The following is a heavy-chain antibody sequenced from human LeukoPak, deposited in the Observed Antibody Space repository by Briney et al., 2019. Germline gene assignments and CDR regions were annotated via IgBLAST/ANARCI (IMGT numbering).Heavy chain of an antibody. CDR3: ARVPGNSGWHDY. Sequence: GGSLRLSCAASGFTFSNYWLSWVCQAPGKGLEWVANMKYDGSEKYYVDSVKGRLTISRDNAKNSLYLQMNSLRAEDTAVYYCARVPGNSGWHDYWGQGTLVTVSS. D-gene: IGHD6-19*01. CDR2: MKYDGSEK. CDR1: GFTFSNYW. V-gene: IGHV3-7*01. J-gene: IGHJ4*02.